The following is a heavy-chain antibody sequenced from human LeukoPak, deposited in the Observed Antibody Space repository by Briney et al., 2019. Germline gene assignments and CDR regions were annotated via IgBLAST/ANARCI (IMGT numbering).Heavy chain of an antibody. CDR1: GYTFTSYY. V-gene: IGHV1-2*02. Sequence: GASVKVSCKASGYTFTSYYMHWVRQAPGQGLEWMGWINPNSGGTNYAQKFQGRVTMTRDTSISTAYMELSRLRSDDTAVYYCAREVVPAAIGSYWGQGTLVTVS. D-gene: IGHD2-2*02. CDR2: INPNSGGT. CDR3: AREVVPAAIGSY. J-gene: IGHJ4*02.